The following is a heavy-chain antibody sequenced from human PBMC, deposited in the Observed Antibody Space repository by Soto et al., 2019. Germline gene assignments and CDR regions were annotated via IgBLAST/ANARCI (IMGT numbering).Heavy chain of an antibody. CDR3: ARDGGSLWFGELSKYYYYGMDV. J-gene: IGHJ6*02. D-gene: IGHD3-10*01. V-gene: IGHV3-21*01. CDR2: ISSSSSYI. CDR1: GFTFSSYS. Sequence: GGSLRLSCAASGFTFSSYSMNWVRQAPGKGLEWVSSISSSSSYIYYADSVKGRFTISRDNAKNSLYLQMNSLRAEDTAVYYCARDGGSLWFGELSKYYYYGMDVWGQGTTVTVSS.